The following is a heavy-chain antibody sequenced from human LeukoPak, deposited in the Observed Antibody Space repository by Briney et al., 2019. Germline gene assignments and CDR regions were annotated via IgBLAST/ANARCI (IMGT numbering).Heavy chain of an antibody. CDR2: ISYDGSNK. V-gene: IGHV3-30*03. CDR1: GFTFSSYG. J-gene: IGHJ3*02. D-gene: IGHD2-15*01. Sequence: GGSLRLSCAASGFTFSSYGMHWVRQAPGKGLEWVAVISYDGSNKYYADSVKGRFTISRDNSKNTLYLQMNSLRAEDTAVYYCARGSSFAFDIWGQGTMVTVSS. CDR3: ARGSSFAFDI.